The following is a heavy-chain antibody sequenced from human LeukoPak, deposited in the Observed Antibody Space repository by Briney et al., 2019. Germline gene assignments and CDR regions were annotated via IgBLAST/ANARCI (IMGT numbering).Heavy chain of an antibody. D-gene: IGHD5-18*01. J-gene: IGHJ4*02. CDR3: ASVDTAMVDHVY. CDR1: GGSFSGYY. V-gene: IGHV4-34*01. CDR2: INHSGST. Sequence: PSETLSRTCAVYGGSFSGYYWSWIRQPPGKGLEWIGEINHSGSTNYNPSLKSRVTISVDTSKKQFSLELNSVTAADTAVYYCASVDTAMVDHVYWGQGTLVTVSS.